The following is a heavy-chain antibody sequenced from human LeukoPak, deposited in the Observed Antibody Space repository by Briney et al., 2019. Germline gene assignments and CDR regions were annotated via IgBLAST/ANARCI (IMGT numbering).Heavy chain of an antibody. Sequence: SETLSLTCTVSGGSISSSSYYWGWIRQPPGKGLEWIGSIYYSGSTYYNPSLKSRVTVSVDTSKNQFSLKLSSVTAADTAVYYCATQPATIFGVVSSSNHNWFDPWGQGTLVTVSS. J-gene: IGHJ5*02. CDR1: GGSISSSSYY. CDR2: IYYSGST. D-gene: IGHD3-3*01. V-gene: IGHV4-39*01. CDR3: ATQPATIFGVVSSSNHNWFDP.